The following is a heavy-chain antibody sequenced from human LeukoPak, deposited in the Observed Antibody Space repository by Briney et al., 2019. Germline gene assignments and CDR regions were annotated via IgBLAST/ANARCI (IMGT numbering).Heavy chain of an antibody. CDR3: ARRGVAVAGTEDAFDI. CDR2: IIPIFGTA. V-gene: IGHV1-69*05. J-gene: IGHJ3*02. D-gene: IGHD6-19*01. CDR1: GGTFSSYA. Sequence: GSSVKVSCKASGGTFSSYAISWVRQAPGQGLEGMGRIIPIFGTANYAQKFQGRVTITTVESTSTAYMELSSLRSEDTAVYYCARRGVAVAGTEDAFDIWGQGTMVTVSS.